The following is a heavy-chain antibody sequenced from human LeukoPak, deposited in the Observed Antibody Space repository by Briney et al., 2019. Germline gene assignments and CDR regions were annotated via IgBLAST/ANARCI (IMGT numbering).Heavy chain of an antibody. J-gene: IGHJ4*02. CDR1: GFTFSSYA. Sequence: GGSLRLSCAASGFTFSSYAMHWVRQAPGKGLEYVSAISSNGGSTYYANSVKGRFTISRDNSKNTLYLQMGSLRAEDMAVYYCARGSVGHYDPLIWGRGTLVTVSS. V-gene: IGHV3-64*01. CDR2: ISSNGGST. D-gene: IGHD3-16*01. CDR3: ARGSVGHYDPLI.